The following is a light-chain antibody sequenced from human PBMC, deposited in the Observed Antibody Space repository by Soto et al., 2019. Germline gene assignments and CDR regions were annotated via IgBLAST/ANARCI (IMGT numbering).Light chain of an antibody. J-gene: IGLJ1*01. CDR3: SSYTSSSTPCV. V-gene: IGLV2-14*01. CDR2: DVS. CDR1: SSDVGGYNY. Sequence: QSVLTQPASVSGSPGRSITISCPGTSSDVGGYNYVSWYQQHPGKAPKLMIYDVSNRPSGVSNRFSGSKSGNTASLTISGLQAEDEADYYCSSYTSSSTPCVFGTGTKVTVL.